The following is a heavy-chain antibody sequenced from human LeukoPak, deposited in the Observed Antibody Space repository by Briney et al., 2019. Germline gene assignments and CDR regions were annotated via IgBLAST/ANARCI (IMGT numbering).Heavy chain of an antibody. CDR2: ISNDGSKK. D-gene: IGHD2-15*01. Sequence: GRSLRLSCAVSGFTFNRYAFHWVRQAPGKGLEWVAVISNDGSKKDYADSVKGRFTISRDNSKNTLYLQMNSLKAEDTAVYYCTTRNPNAFDIWGQGTMVTVSS. J-gene: IGHJ3*02. CDR3: TTRNPNAFDI. CDR1: GFTFNRYA. V-gene: IGHV3-30*04.